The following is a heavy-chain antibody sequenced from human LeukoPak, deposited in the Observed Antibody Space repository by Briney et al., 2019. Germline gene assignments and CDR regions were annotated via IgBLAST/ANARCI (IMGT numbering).Heavy chain of an antibody. CDR3: ARAITMIVVVIVPTGMDV. V-gene: IGHV3-33*01. CDR1: GFTFNTYA. J-gene: IGHJ6*02. Sequence: GGSLRLSCAASGFTFNTYAIHWVRQAPGKGLEWVAVIWYDGSNKYYADSVRGRFTISRDSSKNTLYLQMNSLRAEDTAVYYCARAITMIVVVIVPTGMDVWGQGTTVTVSS. CDR2: IWYDGSNK. D-gene: IGHD3-22*01.